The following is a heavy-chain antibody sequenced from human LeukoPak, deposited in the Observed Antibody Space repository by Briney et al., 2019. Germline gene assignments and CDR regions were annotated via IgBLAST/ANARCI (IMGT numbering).Heavy chain of an antibody. J-gene: IGHJ4*02. CDR2: VRGSGGST. V-gene: IGHV3-23*01. Sequence: GGSLRLSCAASGFAFSSCAMSWVRQAPGTGLELVLAVRGSGGSTYYADSVKGRLTTSRDKSKNTLYLQMKSLMSAATAVDYWAKGETTWEIPHDDWGQGTLVTVSS. D-gene: IGHD1-26*01. CDR3: AKGETTWEIPHDD. CDR1: GFAFSSCA.